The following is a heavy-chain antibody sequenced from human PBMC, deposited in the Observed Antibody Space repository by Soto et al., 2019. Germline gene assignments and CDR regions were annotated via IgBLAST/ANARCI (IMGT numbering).Heavy chain of an antibody. J-gene: IGHJ4*02. CDR2: INHSGST. CDR3: AGEGYSYGYIDY. V-gene: IGHV4-34*01. D-gene: IGHD5-18*01. Sequence: PSETLSLTCAVYGGSFSGYYWSWIRQPPGKGLEWIGEINHSGSTNYNPSLKSRVTISVDTSKNQFSLKLSSVTAADTAVYYCAGEGYSYGYIDYWGQGTLVTVS. CDR1: GGSFSGYY.